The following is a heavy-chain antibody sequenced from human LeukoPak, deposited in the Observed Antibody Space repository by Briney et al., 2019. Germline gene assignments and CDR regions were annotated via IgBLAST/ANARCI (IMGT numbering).Heavy chain of an antibody. CDR1: GASISGYY. V-gene: IGHV4-59*08. J-gene: IGHJ4*02. CDR3: ARHYSSDPFDY. CDR2: IDYSGST. Sequence: SETLSLTCSVSGASISGYYWRWIRQPPGKGLEWIGYIDYSGSTNYSPSLKSRITISADTSKNQFSLKLTSLTAADTALYFCARHYSSDPFDYWGQGTLVTVSS. D-gene: IGHD2-21*01.